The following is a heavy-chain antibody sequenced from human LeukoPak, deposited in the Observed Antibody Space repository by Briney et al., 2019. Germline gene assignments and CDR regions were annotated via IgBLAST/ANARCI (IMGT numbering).Heavy chain of an antibody. V-gene: IGHV4-4*02. Sequence: SGTLSLTCTVSGDSINSLDLWSWVRQPPGKGLEWIGEMCLSGTTHSNPSVKSRVTISIDKSKNQFFLNLSSVTAADTAVYYCAGLVGRYSSGLYYYYFDYWGQGTLVTVSS. CDR1: GDSINSLDL. J-gene: IGHJ4*02. D-gene: IGHD3-22*01. CDR3: AGLVGRYSSGLYYYYFDY. CDR2: MCLSGTT.